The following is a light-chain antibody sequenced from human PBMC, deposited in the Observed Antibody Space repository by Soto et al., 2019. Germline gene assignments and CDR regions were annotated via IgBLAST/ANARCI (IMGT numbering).Light chain of an antibody. CDR3: QHYGNTPPSVT. J-gene: IGKJ3*01. Sequence: IVLTQSPDTLSLSPGERATLSCRASQSLSSSYLVWYQQKPGQAPRLLIYGASSRATGIPDRFSGSGSGTDFTLTISRLEPEDFAVYYCQHYGNTPPSVTFGPGTKVDIK. CDR1: QSLSSSY. V-gene: IGKV3-20*01. CDR2: GAS.